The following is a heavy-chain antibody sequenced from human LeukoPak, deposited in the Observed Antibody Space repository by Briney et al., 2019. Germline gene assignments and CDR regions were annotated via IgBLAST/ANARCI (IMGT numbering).Heavy chain of an antibody. J-gene: IGHJ4*02. CDR2: IYYSGTT. Sequence: SETLSLTCAVSGASISNNNFYWGWIRQPPGKGLEWIGTIYYSGTTYYNPSLKSRVTISVDTSRGQFPLKLRSVTAADTAVYHCARFPRYDFWNWGQGTLVTVSS. CDR3: ARFPRYDFWN. V-gene: IGHV4-39*01. D-gene: IGHD3-3*01. CDR1: GASISNNNFY.